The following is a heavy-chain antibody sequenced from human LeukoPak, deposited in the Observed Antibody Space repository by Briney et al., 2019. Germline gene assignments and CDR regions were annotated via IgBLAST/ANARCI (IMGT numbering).Heavy chain of an antibody. D-gene: IGHD6-13*01. Sequence: PSETLSLTCTVSGGSISSSSYYWGWIRQPPGKGLEWIGSIYYSGSTYYNPSLRSRVTISVDTSKNQFSLKLSSVTAADTAVYYFARQGQQLTRGWFDPWGQGTLVTVSS. CDR1: GGSISSSSYY. CDR2: IYYSGST. CDR3: ARQGQQLTRGWFDP. J-gene: IGHJ5*02. V-gene: IGHV4-39*01.